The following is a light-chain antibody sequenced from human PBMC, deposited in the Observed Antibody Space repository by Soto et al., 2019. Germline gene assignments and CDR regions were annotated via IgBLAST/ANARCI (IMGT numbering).Light chain of an antibody. CDR2: KAS. CDR3: QQYTWT. V-gene: IGKV1-5*03. CDR1: QSISSW. J-gene: IGKJ1*01. Sequence: DIQMTQSPSTLSASVGDRVTITCRASQSISSWLAWYQQKPGKAPKLLIYKASSLESGVPSRFSGSGSGTEFTLTISILQPDDFATYYCQQYTWTFGQGTKVEIK.